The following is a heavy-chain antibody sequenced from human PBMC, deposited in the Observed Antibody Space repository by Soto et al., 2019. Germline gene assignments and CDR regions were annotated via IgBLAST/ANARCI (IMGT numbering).Heavy chain of an antibody. V-gene: IGHV3-23*01. CDR3: VREGRGSFDF. CDR2: IGGRGNSA. J-gene: IGHJ3*01. D-gene: IGHD5-12*01. CDR1: GFIFTNYA. Sequence: RLSCAASGFIFTNYAMNWVRQAPGKGLEWVSVIGGRGNSAYYADSVQGRFTISRDNSKNTLSLQMSSLKADETAIYYCVREGRGSFDFWGRGTMVTVSS.